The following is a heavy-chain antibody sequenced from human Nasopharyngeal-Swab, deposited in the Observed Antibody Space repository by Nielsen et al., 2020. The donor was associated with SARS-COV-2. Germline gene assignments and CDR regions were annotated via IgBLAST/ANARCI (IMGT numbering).Heavy chain of an antibody. Sequence: GGSLRLSCAASGFTFSTYAMNWVRQAPGKGLEWVAVISYDGPNKYYADSVKGRFTVSRDNSKSTLYLQMNSLRAEDTALYYCAKDISGGYGQYYYGMDVWGQGTTVTVSS. J-gene: IGHJ6*02. CDR1: GFTFSTYA. CDR2: ISYDGPNK. CDR3: AKDISGGYGQYYYGMDV. D-gene: IGHD5-12*01. V-gene: IGHV3-30-3*01.